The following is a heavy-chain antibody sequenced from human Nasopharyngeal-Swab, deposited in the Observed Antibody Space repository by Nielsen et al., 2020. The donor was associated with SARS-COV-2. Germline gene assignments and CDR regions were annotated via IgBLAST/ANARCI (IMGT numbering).Heavy chain of an antibody. Sequence: GESPKIPRAASGFPFSRLWMSWVRQVPGKGLEWVADINPDGSEKFYVDSVKGRFTIPRDNAKNSMSLQMNSLRVEDTAVYYCARDWSRAADVWGQGTMVTVSS. V-gene: IGHV3-7*01. D-gene: IGHD2-15*01. CDR2: INPDGSEK. J-gene: IGHJ3*01. CDR1: GFPFSRLW. CDR3: ARDWSRAADV.